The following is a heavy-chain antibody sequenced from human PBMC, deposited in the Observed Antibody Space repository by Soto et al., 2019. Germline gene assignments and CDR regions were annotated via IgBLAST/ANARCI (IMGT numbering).Heavy chain of an antibody. CDR3: ARGSTDAYPGSRIFLF. V-gene: IGHV3-23*01. J-gene: IGHJ4*02. D-gene: IGHD3-10*01. CDR1: GTTFGSRA. Sequence: EVQLLESGGDLVQPGGSLRLSCVASGTTFGSRAMSWVRQAPGEGLEWVSTITDTGGDTKYADSVRGRFTISRDNSKNTLYLQMSSLRVEDSAVYYCARGSTDAYPGSRIFLFWGRGTLVTVSA. CDR2: ITDTGGDT.